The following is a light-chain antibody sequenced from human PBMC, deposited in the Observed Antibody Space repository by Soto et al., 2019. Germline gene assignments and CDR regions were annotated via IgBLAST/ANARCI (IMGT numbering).Light chain of an antibody. CDR3: HQLNSYPLT. CDR2: AAS. V-gene: IGKV1-9*01. Sequence: DIQLTQSPSFLSASVGDRVTITCRASQDISDYLAWYQQRPGKAPKLLIYAASTLQSGVPSRFIGSGSGTEFTLTISSLQPEAFATYSCHQLNSYPLTFGGGTKVEIK. CDR1: QDISDY. J-gene: IGKJ4*01.